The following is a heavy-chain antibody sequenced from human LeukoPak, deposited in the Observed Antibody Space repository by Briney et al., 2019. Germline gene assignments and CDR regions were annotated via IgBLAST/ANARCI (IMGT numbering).Heavy chain of an antibody. CDR3: ARLYCSGGSCYSNWFDP. Sequence: ASVKVSCKASGYTFTSYDINWGRQATGQGLGWMGWRNPNSGNTGYAQKFQGRVTMTRNTSISTAYMELSSLRSEDTAVYYCARLYCSGGSCYSNWFDPWGQGTLVTVSS. V-gene: IGHV1-8*01. J-gene: IGHJ5*02. CDR2: RNPNSGNT. D-gene: IGHD2-15*01. CDR1: GYTFTSYD.